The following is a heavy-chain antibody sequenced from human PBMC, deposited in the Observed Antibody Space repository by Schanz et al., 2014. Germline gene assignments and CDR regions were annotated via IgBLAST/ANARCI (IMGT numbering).Heavy chain of an antibody. CDR2: ISDDGSNK. V-gene: IGHV3-30*18. CDR1: GFTFTNLG. Sequence: ESGGGVVQPGGSLRLSCAASGFTFTNLGIHWVRQAPGKGLEWVAVISDDGSNKYYAASVKGRFTISRDNSKNTLYLQMNSLRAEDTAVYYCAKDRRPCSGDGCYSHDAFDIWGQGTMVTVSS. J-gene: IGHJ3*02. CDR3: AKDRRPCSGDGCYSHDAFDI. D-gene: IGHD2-15*01.